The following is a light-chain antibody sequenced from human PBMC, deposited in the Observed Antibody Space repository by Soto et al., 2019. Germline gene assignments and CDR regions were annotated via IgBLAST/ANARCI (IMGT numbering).Light chain of an antibody. CDR2: EGT. CDR3: CSYAGSSTWV. Sequence: QSALTQPASVSGSPGQSITISCTGTSSDVGSYNLVSWYQQHPGKAPKLMIYEGTQRPSGVSNRFSGSKSGYTASLTISGLQAEDEADYYFCSYAGSSTWVFGGGTKLTVL. V-gene: IGLV2-23*01. CDR1: SSDVGSYNL. J-gene: IGLJ3*02.